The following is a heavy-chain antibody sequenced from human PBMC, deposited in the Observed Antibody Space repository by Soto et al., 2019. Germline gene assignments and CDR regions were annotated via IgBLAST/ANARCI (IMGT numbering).Heavy chain of an antibody. D-gene: IGHD3-10*01. V-gene: IGHV3-30-3*01. Sequence: ESVGGVVQPGRSLRLSCAASGFTFSSYAMHWVRQAPGKGLEWVAVISYDGSNKYYADSVKGRFTISRDNSKNTLYLQMNSLRAEDTAVYYCARDSGQLIYDYWGQGTLVTVSS. CDR2: ISYDGSNK. CDR3: ARDSGQLIYDY. CDR1: GFTFSSYA. J-gene: IGHJ4*02.